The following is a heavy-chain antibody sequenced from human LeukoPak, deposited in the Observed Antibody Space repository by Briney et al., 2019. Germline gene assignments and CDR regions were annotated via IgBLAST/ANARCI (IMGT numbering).Heavy chain of an antibody. V-gene: IGHV3-9*01. D-gene: IGHD6-13*01. CDR1: GFTFDDYA. CDR3: ARSLAAAGPYYYYYYMDV. J-gene: IGHJ6*03. CDR2: ISWNSGSI. Sequence: GRSLRLSCAASGFTFDDYAMHWVRQAPGKGLEWVSGISWNSGSIGYADSVKGRFTISRDNAKNYLYLQMNSLRAEDTAVYYCARSLAAAGPYYYYYYMDVWGKGTTVTVSS.